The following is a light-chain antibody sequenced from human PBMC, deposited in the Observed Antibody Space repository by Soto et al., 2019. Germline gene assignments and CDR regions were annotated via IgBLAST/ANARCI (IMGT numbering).Light chain of an antibody. CDR2: KAS. Sequence: DIPMTQSPSTMSGSVGDRVTITCRASQTISSWLAWYQQKPGKAPKLLIYKASTLKSGVPSRFSGSGSGTEFTLTISSLQPDDFATYHCQHYNSYSAAFGQGTKVDIK. CDR3: QHYNSYSAA. J-gene: IGKJ1*01. V-gene: IGKV1-5*03. CDR1: QTISSW.